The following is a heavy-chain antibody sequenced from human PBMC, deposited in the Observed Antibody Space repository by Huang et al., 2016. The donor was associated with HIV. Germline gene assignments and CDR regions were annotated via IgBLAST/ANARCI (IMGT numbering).Heavy chain of an antibody. CDR2: LNYDEINK. CDR1: GFSFRTYG. V-gene: IGHV3-30*02. D-gene: IGHD3-3*01. J-gene: IGHJ3*02. Sequence: QVQLVESGGGVVQPGGSLRLSCAASGFSFRTYGMHWVRQAPGKGLDGGAYLNYDEINKDYADSVQGRFTISRDNFKNTFYLQMNSLRTEDTALYYCAKGFGVVTIRGDAFDMWGQGTMVFVSS. CDR3: AKGFGVVTIRGDAFDM.